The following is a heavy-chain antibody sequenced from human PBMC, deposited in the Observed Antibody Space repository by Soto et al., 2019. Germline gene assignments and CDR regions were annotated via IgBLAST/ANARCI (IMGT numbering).Heavy chain of an antibody. Sequence: QVPLVESGGDVVQPGRSLRLSCAASGLSIRNYALHWVRQAPGKGLEWMAGISYDGRTTWYADSVKGRFTISRDNSKNTLYLQMNNLRIEDTALHYCAREADDFDIWGQGTMVTVSS. CDR2: ISYDGRTT. J-gene: IGHJ3*02. CDR1: GLSIRNYA. V-gene: IGHV3-30*04. CDR3: AREADDFDI.